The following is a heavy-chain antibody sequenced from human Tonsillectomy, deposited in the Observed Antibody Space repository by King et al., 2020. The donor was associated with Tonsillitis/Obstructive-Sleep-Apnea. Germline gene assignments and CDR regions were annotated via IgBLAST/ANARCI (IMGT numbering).Heavy chain of an antibody. V-gene: IGHV3-30*04. CDR3: ARDTVAVFFFPTLTIDY. CDR2: ISYDGSNK. CDR1: RFNFSNYA. J-gene: IGHJ4*02. D-gene: IGHD6-19*01. Sequence: QVQLVESGGGVVQPGRSLRLSCAASRFNFSNYAMHWVRQAPGKGLEWVAVISYDGSNKYYADSVKGRFTISRDNSKNTLSLQMNSLRAEDTAVYYCARDTVAVFFFPTLTIDYWGQGTLVTVSS.